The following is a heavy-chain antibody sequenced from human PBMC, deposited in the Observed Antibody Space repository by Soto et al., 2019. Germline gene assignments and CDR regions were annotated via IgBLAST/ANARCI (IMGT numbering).Heavy chain of an antibody. D-gene: IGHD2-15*01. CDR1: GFTFSSYA. J-gene: IGHJ4*02. V-gene: IGHV3-23*01. Sequence: EVQLLESGGDLVQPGGSLRLSCAASGFTFSSYAMSWVRQAPGKGLEWVSGISGSGGTTNYADSVKGRFTISRDNSTNTLYLQMISLRAEDTARYYCGKEMQEVVAATGFDFGGQGTLVTF. CDR2: ISGSGGTT. CDR3: GKEMQEVVAATGFDF.